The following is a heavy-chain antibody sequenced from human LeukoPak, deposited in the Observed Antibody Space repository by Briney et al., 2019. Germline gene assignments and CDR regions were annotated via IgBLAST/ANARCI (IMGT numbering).Heavy chain of an antibody. CDR2: IASDGSST. D-gene: IGHD4-23*01. CDR1: GFTFSSYW. Sequence: GGSLRLSCAASGFTFSSYWMNWVRQAPGKGLVWVSRIASDGSSTTYADSVKGRFSISRDNAKNTLYLQMNSLRVEDTAVYYCARRRPHGNDYWGQGTLVTVSS. V-gene: IGHV3-74*01. CDR3: ARRRPHGNDY. J-gene: IGHJ4*02.